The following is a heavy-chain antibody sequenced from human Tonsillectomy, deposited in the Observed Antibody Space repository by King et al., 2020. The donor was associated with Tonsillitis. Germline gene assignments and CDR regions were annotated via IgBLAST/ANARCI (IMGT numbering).Heavy chain of an antibody. CDR2: IFSNDEK. CDR3: ARMRGVFWSGYNDY. D-gene: IGHD3-3*01. Sequence: TLKESGPVLVKPTETLTLTCTVSGFSLSNARMGVTWIRQPPGKALEWLAHIFSNDEKSYSTSLKNRLTISKDTSKSQGVLTLTNMDPVDTATYYCARMRGVFWSGYNDYWGQGTLVTVSS. V-gene: IGHV2-26*01. J-gene: IGHJ4*02. CDR1: GFSLSNARMG.